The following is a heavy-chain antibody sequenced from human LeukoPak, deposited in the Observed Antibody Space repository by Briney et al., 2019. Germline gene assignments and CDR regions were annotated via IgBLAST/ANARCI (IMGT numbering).Heavy chain of an antibody. CDR1: GFTFSSYG. J-gene: IGHJ4*02. CDR2: IRYDGSNK. Sequence: GGSLRLSCAASGFTFSSYGMHWVRQAPGKGLEGVAFIRYDGSNKYYADSVKGRLTISRDNSNNMLYVQMNSLRAEDASVYYCVRDGDWAFGDWGQGTLVTVSS. CDR3: VRDGDWAFGD. D-gene: IGHD3-10*01. V-gene: IGHV3-30*02.